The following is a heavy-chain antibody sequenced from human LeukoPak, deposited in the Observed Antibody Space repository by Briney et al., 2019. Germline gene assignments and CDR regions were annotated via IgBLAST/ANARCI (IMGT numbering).Heavy chain of an antibody. CDR3: AKDKSPVLRFLEWLFGY. D-gene: IGHD3-3*01. CDR1: GFTVSSNY. V-gene: IGHV3-53*01. J-gene: IGHJ4*02. Sequence: GGSLRLSCAASGFTVSSNYMSWVRQAPGKGLEWVSVIYSGGSTYYADSVKGRFTISRDNSKNTLYLQMNSLRAEDTAVYYCAKDKSPVLRFLEWLFGYWGRGTLVTVSS. CDR2: IYSGGST.